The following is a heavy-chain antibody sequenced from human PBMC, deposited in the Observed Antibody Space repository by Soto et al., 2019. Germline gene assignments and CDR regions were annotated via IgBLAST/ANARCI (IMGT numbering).Heavy chain of an antibody. CDR3: AREDYYYDSSGYYHPHRGFDS. D-gene: IGHD3-22*01. Sequence: QVQLQESGPGLVKPSETLSLTCTVSGGSISSYYWSWIRQPPGKGLEWIGYIYYSGSTNYNPSLKSRVTISVDTSKNQFSLKLSSVTAADTAVYYCAREDYYYDSSGYYHPHRGFDSWGQGTLVTVSS. CDR2: IYYSGST. J-gene: IGHJ5*01. V-gene: IGHV4-59*01. CDR1: GGSISSYY.